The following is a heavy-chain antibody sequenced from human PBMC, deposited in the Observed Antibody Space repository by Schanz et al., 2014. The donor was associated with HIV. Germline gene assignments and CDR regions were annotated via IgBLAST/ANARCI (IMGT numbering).Heavy chain of an antibody. CDR2: ISWHSVSI. V-gene: IGHV3-9*01. CDR3: AKDRGVGSGMVTNFYYGLDV. J-gene: IGHJ6*02. Sequence: VQLVEFGGGSVRPGESLRLSCLASGFTFNNYAMSWVRQAPGKGLEWVSGISWHSVSIGYADSVKGRFTISRDNAKNSLYLQMNSLRAEDTALYYCAKDRGVGSGMVTNFYYGLDVWGQGTTVTVSS. D-gene: IGHD5-18*01. CDR1: GFTFNNYA.